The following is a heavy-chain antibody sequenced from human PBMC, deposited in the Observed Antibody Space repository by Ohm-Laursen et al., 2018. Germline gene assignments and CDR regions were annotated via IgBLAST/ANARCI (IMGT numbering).Heavy chain of an antibody. CDR2: INPNSGGT. V-gene: IGHV1-69*04. Sequence: GSSVKVSCKASGGTFSRYAISWVRQAPGQGLEWMGRINPNSGGTNYAQKFQGRVTMTRDTSTSTVYMNLSSLRSEDTAVYYCAREGAYCSGGSCYSSFDYWGQGTLVTVSS. CDR3: AREGAYCSGGSCYSSFDY. CDR1: GGTFSRYA. D-gene: IGHD2-15*01. J-gene: IGHJ4*02.